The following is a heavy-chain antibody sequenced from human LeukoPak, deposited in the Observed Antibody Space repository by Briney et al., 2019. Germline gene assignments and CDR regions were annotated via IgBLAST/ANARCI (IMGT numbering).Heavy chain of an antibody. J-gene: IGHJ4*02. CDR2: IIPIFGTA. CDR1: GGILSSFA. CDR3: ATYRQVMLPFES. D-gene: IGHD5-18*01. V-gene: IGHV1-69*13. Sequence: ASVKVSCKASGGILSSFAISWVRQAPGQGLEWMGGIIPIFGTANYAQNFQGRVTITADESTSTAYMELSSLRSEDTAVYYCATYRQVMLPFESWGQGTLVTVSS.